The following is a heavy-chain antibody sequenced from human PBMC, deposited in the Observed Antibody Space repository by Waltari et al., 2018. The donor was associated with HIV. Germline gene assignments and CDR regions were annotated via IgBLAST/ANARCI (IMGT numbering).Heavy chain of an antibody. J-gene: IGHJ6*02. CDR3: ARIGARMTTMIYYYYGMDV. CDR1: GYTFTGYY. D-gene: IGHD4-4*01. Sequence: QVQLVQSGAEVKKPGASVKVSCKASGYTFTGYYMHWVRQAPGQGLEWMGRNNTKRSGTNDAHKFQGRVTMTRNTSNSTAYMELSRLRSDDTAVYYCARIGARMTTMIYYYYGMDVWGQGTTVTVSS. CDR2: NNTKRSGT. V-gene: IGHV1-2*06.